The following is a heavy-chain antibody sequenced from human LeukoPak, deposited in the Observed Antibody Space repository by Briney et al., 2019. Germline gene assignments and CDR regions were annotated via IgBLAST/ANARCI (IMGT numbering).Heavy chain of an antibody. CDR3: ANAASYSVDY. Sequence: SETLSLTCTVSGGSVSSSFYYWGWIRQPPGKGLEWIGSMYFSGSTHYNPSLKSRVTISVDTSKNQFSLKLTSVTAADTAVYYCANAASYSVDYWGQETLVTVSS. CDR2: MYFSGST. V-gene: IGHV4-39*01. D-gene: IGHD1-26*01. J-gene: IGHJ4*02. CDR1: GGSVSSSFYY.